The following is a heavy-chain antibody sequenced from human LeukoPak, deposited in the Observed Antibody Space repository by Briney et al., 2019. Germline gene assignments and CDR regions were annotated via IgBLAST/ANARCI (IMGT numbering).Heavy chain of an antibody. V-gene: IGHV3-15*07. D-gene: IGHD3-22*01. CDR2: IRSNSDGGTI. CDR3: ATDFYDTT. J-gene: IGHJ5*02. Sequence: GGSLRLSCATSGFTFSNAWMNWVRQAPGKGQEWVGRIRSNSDGGTIDYAAPVKGRFALSRDDSKNTLYLQMNSLQPEDTAVYYCATDFYDTTWGQGTLVTVSS. CDR1: GFTFSNAW.